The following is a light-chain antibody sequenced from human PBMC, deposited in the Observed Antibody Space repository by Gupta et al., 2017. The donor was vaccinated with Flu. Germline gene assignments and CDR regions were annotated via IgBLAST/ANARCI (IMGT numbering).Light chain of an antibody. V-gene: IGKV3-11*01. Sequence: EIELTQSPATLSLSPGERATLSCRASQSVSTYLAWYQKKPGQAPRLLIYDASNRATGIPARFSGSGSGTDLTLTISSREPEDFAGYYCQKRSNWPPYTFGQGTRLEIK. CDR2: DAS. CDR3: QKRSNWPPYT. J-gene: IGKJ2*01. CDR1: QSVSTY.